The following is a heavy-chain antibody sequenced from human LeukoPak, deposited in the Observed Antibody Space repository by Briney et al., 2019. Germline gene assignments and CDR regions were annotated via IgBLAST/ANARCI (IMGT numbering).Heavy chain of an antibody. Sequence: SVKVSCKASGGTFSSYAISWVRQAPGQGLEWMGGIIPIFGTANYAQKFQGRVTITADESTSTAYMELSSLRSEDTAVYYCARVGAGIDAFDIWGQGTMVTVSS. CDR3: ARVGAGIDAFDI. D-gene: IGHD3-16*01. CDR1: GGTFSSYA. J-gene: IGHJ3*02. V-gene: IGHV1-69*13. CDR2: IIPIFGTA.